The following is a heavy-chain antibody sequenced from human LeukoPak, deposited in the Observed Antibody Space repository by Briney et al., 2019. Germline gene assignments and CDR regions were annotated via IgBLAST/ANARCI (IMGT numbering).Heavy chain of an antibody. D-gene: IGHD2-2*01. CDR3: ARVGSTSSLYYFDY. J-gene: IGHJ4*02. Sequence: GRSLRLSCAASGFTFSSYGMHWVRQAPGKGLEWVAVISYDGSNKYYADSVKGRFTISRDNSKNTLYLQMNSLRAEDTAVYYCARVGSTSSLYYFDYWGQGTLVTVSS. V-gene: IGHV3-30*03. CDR2: ISYDGSNK. CDR1: GFTFSSYG.